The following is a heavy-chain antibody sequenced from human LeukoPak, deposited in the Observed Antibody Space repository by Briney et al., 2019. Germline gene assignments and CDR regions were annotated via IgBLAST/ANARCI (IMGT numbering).Heavy chain of an antibody. V-gene: IGHV1-46*01. CDR2: INPSGKST. CDR1: GYTFTSYY. D-gene: IGHD5-24*01. CDR3: ASGTIPYYFES. J-gene: IGHJ4*02. Sequence: GASVKVSCKASGYTFTSYYMHWVRQAPRQGLEWMGIINPSGKSTYYAQKFQGRVTMTRDTSTSTVCMELSSLRSEDTALYYCASGTIPYYFESCGQGDLVTVSS.